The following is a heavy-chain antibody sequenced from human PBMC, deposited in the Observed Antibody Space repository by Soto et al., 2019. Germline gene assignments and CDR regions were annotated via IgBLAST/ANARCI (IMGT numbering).Heavy chain of an antibody. D-gene: IGHD2-21*01. J-gene: IGHJ2*01. CDR2: ISSSSSTR. V-gene: IGHV3-48*02. CDR1: GFTFSSYS. Sequence: GGSLRLSCAASGFTFSSYSMNWVRQAPGKGLEWVSYISSSSSTRYYAGSVKGRFTISRDNAKNSLYLQMNSLRDEDTAVYYCARGSGDYWYFDLWGRGTLVTVSS. CDR3: ARGSGDYWYFDL.